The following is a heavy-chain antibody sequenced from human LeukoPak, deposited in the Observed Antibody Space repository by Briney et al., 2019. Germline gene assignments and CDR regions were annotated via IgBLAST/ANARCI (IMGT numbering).Heavy chain of an antibody. J-gene: IGHJ4*02. V-gene: IGHV1-18*01. D-gene: IGHD1-26*01. CDR2: ISAYNGNT. CDR3: ARGRGSFYWGYYFDY. Sequence: ASVKVSCKASGGTFSSYAISWVRQAPGQGLEWMGWISAYNGNTNYAQKLQGRVTMTTDTSTSTAYMELSSLRSEDTAVYYCARGRGSFYWGYYFDYWGQGSLVTVSS. CDR1: GGTFSSYA.